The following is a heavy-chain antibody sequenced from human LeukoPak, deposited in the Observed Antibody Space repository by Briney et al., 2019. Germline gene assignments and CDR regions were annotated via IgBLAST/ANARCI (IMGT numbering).Heavy chain of an antibody. D-gene: IGHD5-12*01. CDR3: ARVITSGYDLNDAFDI. CDR1: GGSISSGGYY. CDR2: IYYSGST. V-gene: IGHV4-31*03. J-gene: IGHJ3*02. Sequence: SETLSLTCTVSGGSISSGGYYWSWIRQHPGKGLEWIGYIYYSGSTYYNPSLKSRVTISVDTSKNQFSLKLSSVTAADTAVYYCARVITSGYDLNDAFDIWGQGTMVTVSS.